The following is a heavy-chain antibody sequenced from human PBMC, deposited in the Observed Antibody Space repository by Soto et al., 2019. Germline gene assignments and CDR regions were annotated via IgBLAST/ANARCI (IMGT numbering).Heavy chain of an antibody. Sequence: EVQLLESGGGLVQPGGSLRLSCAASGFTFSSHAMSWVRQAPGKGLEWVSSTIDSGGRSYHADSVRGRFTISRDNSKNTLYLQMNSLIADDTAIYYCAKDKMEQWLVGGYYDYWGQGALVTVSS. CDR1: GFTFSSHA. D-gene: IGHD6-19*01. J-gene: IGHJ4*02. CDR2: TIDSGGRS. CDR3: AKDKMEQWLVGGYYDY. V-gene: IGHV3-23*01.